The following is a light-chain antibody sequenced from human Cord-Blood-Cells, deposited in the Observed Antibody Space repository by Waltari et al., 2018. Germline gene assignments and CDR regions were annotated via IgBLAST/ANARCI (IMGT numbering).Light chain of an antibody. CDR3: CSYAGSYTYV. V-gene: IGLV2-11*01. Sequence: QSALTQPRSVSGSPGQSVTISCTGTSSDVGGYNYVSWYQQHPGKAPKLRIYGVSKRPSGGPDRFAGSKSGNTASLTISGLQAEDEADYYCCSYAGSYTYVFGTGTKVTVL. CDR1: SSDVGGYNY. CDR2: GVS. J-gene: IGLJ1*01.